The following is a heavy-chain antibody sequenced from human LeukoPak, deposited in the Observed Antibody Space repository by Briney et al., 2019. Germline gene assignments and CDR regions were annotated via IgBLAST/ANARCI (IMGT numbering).Heavy chain of an antibody. J-gene: IGHJ4*02. Sequence: TGGSLRLSCAASGFTFSSYSMNWVRQAPGKGLGWVLYISSSSSTIYYADSVKGRFTISRDNAKNSLYLQMNSLRAEDTAVYYCARGSDSSGQPYWGQGTLVTVSS. CDR2: ISSSSSTI. V-gene: IGHV3-48*01. D-gene: IGHD3-22*01. CDR1: GFTFSSYS. CDR3: ARGSDSSGQPY.